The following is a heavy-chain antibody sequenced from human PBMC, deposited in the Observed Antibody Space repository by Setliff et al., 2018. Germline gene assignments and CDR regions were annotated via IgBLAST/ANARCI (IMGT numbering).Heavy chain of an antibody. CDR3: ARSQWGGESYYFDY. Sequence: LSLTCTVSGGSVSSGSYYWSWIRQPPGRGLEWIGYIYYSGSTNYNPSLKSRVTISVDTSKNQFSLKLSSVTAADTAVYYCARSQWGGESYYFDYWGQGTLVTVSS. V-gene: IGHV4-61*01. D-gene: IGHD2-15*01. J-gene: IGHJ4*02. CDR2: IYYSGST. CDR1: GGSVSSGSYY.